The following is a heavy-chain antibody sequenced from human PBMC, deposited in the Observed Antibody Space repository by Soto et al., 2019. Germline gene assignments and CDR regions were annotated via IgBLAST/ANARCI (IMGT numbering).Heavy chain of an antibody. Sequence: EVQLVESGGGLVQPGGSLRLSCAASGFTLSDYYMDWVRQAPEKGLEWVARTRNRANRYTTEYAASVKGRFTISRDDSHNSLYLQMNSLKTEDTAVYYCARGGNTHWRYLDYWGQGTLVTVSS. CDR1: GFTLSDYY. CDR3: ARGGNTHWRYLDY. CDR2: TRNRANRYTT. V-gene: IGHV3-72*01. D-gene: IGHD1-1*01. J-gene: IGHJ4*02.